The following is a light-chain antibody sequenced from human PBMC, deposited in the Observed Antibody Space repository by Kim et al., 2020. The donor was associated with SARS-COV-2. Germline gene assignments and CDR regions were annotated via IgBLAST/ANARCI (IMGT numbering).Light chain of an antibody. CDR2: VAS. CDR3: QQSYAIPLT. CDR1: QTINNY. Sequence: DIHLTQSPSSLSASVGDRVTISCRTSQTINNYLNWYQQKPGQPPKLLIYVASNLEAGVPSRFSGSGSGTAFTLTISSLQPEDFASYFCQQSYAIPLTFGPGTKVDIK. V-gene: IGKV1-39*01. J-gene: IGKJ3*01.